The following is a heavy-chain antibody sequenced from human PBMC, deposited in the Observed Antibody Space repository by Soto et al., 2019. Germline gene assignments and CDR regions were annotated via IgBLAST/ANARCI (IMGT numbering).Heavy chain of an antibody. D-gene: IGHD1-7*01. Sequence: SETLPLPYTVSAGSPSSCYWSWIRLPPGKGLEWIGYIYSSGSTNYNPSLKGRVTMSLDTSKNQVSLNVTSVTAADTAVYYCATTPRYWGQGRLVTVS. J-gene: IGHJ4*02. V-gene: IGHV4-59*01. CDR1: AGSPSSCY. CDR2: IYSSGST. CDR3: ATTPRY.